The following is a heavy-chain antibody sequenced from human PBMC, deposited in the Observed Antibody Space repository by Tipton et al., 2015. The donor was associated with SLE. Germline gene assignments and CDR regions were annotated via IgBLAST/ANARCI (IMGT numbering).Heavy chain of an antibody. D-gene: IGHD6-13*01. Sequence: SLRLSCAASGFSFSSYGMHWVRQAPGKGLEWVAFVRFDGSDAYYGDSVKGRFSISRDNAKDTLYLQMSSLRPEDTAVYYCAKDRDSSSWYALYYYAMDVWGQGTTVTVSS. CDR1: GFSFSSYG. CDR2: VRFDGSDA. J-gene: IGHJ6*02. V-gene: IGHV3-30*02. CDR3: AKDRDSSSWYALYYYAMDV.